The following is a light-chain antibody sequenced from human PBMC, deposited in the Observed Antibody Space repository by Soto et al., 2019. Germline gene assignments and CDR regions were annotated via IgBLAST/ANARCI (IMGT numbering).Light chain of an antibody. J-gene: IGLJ2*01. Sequence: QLVLTQSPSASASLGASVKITCTLSSGHSTYAIAWHQQQPGKGPRYLMRLYSAGRHIKGDGVPDRFSCSGSGTERYLTISNLQSDDEADDYCQTWGTGYVVFGGGTKLTVL. CDR1: SGHSTYA. CDR3: QTWGTGYVV. V-gene: IGLV4-69*01. CDR2: LYSAGRH.